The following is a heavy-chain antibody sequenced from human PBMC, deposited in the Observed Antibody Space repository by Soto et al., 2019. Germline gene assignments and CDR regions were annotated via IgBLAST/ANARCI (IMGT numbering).Heavy chain of an antibody. CDR3: ARGLVRGERAAGY. J-gene: IGHJ4*02. V-gene: IGHV4-34*01. CDR1: GGSFSGYY. Sequence: SETLSLTCAVYGGSFSGYYCSWIRQPPGKGLEWIGEINHSGSTNYNPSLKSRVTISVDTSKNQFSLKLSSVTAADTAVYYCARGLVRGERAAGYWGQGTLVTVSS. D-gene: IGHD2-8*01. CDR2: INHSGST.